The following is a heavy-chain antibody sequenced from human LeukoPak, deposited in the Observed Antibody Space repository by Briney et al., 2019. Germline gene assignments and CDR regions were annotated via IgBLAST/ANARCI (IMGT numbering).Heavy chain of an antibody. CDR2: IYYSGST. CDR1: GGSISSSSYY. CDR3: ASDSSGGYLGGPFDY. D-gene: IGHD6-19*01. V-gene: IGHV4-39*01. J-gene: IGHJ4*02. Sequence: TTSETLSLTCTVSGGSISSSSYYWGWIRQPPGKGLEWTGSIYYSGSTYYNPSLKSRVTISVDTSKNQFSLQLSSVTAADTAVYYCASDSSGGYLGGPFDYWGQGTLVTVSS.